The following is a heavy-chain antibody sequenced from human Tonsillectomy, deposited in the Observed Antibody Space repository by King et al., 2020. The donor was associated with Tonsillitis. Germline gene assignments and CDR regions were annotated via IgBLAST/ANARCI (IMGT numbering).Heavy chain of an antibody. J-gene: IGHJ4*02. V-gene: IGHV2-5*02. D-gene: IGHD3/OR15-3a*01. CDR3: VHSLRAFGQFTFFDF. Sequence: TLKESGPTLVKPTQTLTLTCTFSGFSLTTSGVGVGWIRQPPGQALEWLALIFWDDDKRYSSSLKSRLTITKDTSRNQVVLTMTNVDPVDTATYYCVHSLRAFGQFTFFDFWGQGTLVTVSS. CDR1: GFSLTTSGVG. CDR2: IFWDDDK.